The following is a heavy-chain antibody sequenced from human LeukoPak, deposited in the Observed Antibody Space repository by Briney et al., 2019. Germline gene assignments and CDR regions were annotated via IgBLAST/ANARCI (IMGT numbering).Heavy chain of an antibody. D-gene: IGHD6-19*01. V-gene: IGHV3-48*04. J-gene: IGHJ4*02. Sequence: QAGGSLRLSCAASGFTFSSYSMNWGRQAPGKVLEWVSYISSSSSTIYHADSVKGRFTISRDNAKNSLYLQMNSLRAEDTALYYCARAKWLETGYFDSWGQGTLVTVSS. CDR3: ARAKWLETGYFDS. CDR2: ISSSSSTI. CDR1: GFTFSSYS.